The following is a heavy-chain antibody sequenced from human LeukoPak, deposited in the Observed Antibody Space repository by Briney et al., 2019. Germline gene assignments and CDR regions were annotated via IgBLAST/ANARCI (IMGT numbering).Heavy chain of an antibody. V-gene: IGHV4-30-2*01. D-gene: IGHD5-12*01. CDR3: ARDLLSGYDPGYYYYGMDV. CDR2: IYHSGST. CDR1: GGSISSGGYY. J-gene: IGHJ6*02. Sequence: TSETLSLTCTVSGGSISSGGYYWSWIRQPPGKGLEWIGYIYHSGSTYYNPSLKSRVTISVDRSKNQFSLKLSSVTAADTAVYYCARDLLSGYDPGYYYYGMDVWGQGTTVTVSS.